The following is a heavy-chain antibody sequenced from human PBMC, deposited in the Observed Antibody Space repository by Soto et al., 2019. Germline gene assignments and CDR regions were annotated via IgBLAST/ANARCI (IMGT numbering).Heavy chain of an antibody. V-gene: IGHV3-30*18. Sequence: QVQRVESGGGVVQPGRSLRLSCAASGFTFSSYDMHWVRQAPGKGLEWVAVISYDGSNKYYADSVKGRFTISRDNSKNTLYLQMNSLRAEDTAVYYCAKDHHYDSSGYYHRNPTYYFDYWGQGTLVTVST. CDR1: GFTFSSYD. CDR2: ISYDGSNK. J-gene: IGHJ4*02. D-gene: IGHD3-22*01. CDR3: AKDHHYDSSGYYHRNPTYYFDY.